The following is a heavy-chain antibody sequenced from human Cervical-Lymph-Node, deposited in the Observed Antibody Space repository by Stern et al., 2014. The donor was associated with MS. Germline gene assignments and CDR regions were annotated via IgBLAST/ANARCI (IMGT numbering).Heavy chain of an antibody. D-gene: IGHD4-17*01. CDR2: IIPMFGTA. V-gene: IGHV1-69*01. CDR1: GGTLSDYG. J-gene: IGHJ6*02. CDR3: ARDGDSSMLGLDV. Sequence: VQLVESGAEVKKPGSSVKVSCKASGGTLSDYGISWGRQAPGQGLEWMGGIIPMFGTANYAQKFQGRVTLTADDSTNTAYMDLSSLTSDDTAVYYCARDGDSSMLGLDVWGQGTTVTVSS.